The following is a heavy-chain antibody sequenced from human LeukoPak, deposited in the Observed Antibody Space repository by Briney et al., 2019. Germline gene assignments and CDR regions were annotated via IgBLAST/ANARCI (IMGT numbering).Heavy chain of an antibody. V-gene: IGHV3-23*01. Sequence: GGSLRLSCAASGFTFSSYAMSWVRQAPGKGLEWVSAISGSGGSTYYADSVKGRFTISRDNSKNTLYLQMNSLRAGDTAVYYCAKTRGITMIVVVITFFDYWGQGTLVIVSS. CDR2: ISGSGGST. CDR1: GFTFSSYA. CDR3: AKTRGITMIVVVITFFDY. D-gene: IGHD3-22*01. J-gene: IGHJ4*02.